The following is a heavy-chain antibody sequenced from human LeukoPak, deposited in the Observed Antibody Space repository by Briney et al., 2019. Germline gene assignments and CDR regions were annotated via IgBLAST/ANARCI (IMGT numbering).Heavy chain of an antibody. CDR3: ASYCGGDCYRDAFDI. J-gene: IGHJ3*02. CDR2: ISSSSTI. CDR1: GFTFSSYS. D-gene: IGHD2-21*02. Sequence: GGSLRLSCAASGFTFSSYSRNWVRQAPGKGLEWVSYISSSSTIYYADSVKGRFTISRDNAKNSLYLQTNSLRAEDTAVYYCASYCGGDCYRDAFDIWGQGTMVTVSS. V-gene: IGHV3-48*01.